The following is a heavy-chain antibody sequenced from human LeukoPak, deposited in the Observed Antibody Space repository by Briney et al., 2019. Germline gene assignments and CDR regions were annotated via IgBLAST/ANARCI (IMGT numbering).Heavy chain of an antibody. J-gene: IGHJ4*02. D-gene: IGHD3-10*01. V-gene: IGHV4-34*01. CDR3: ARGPYGSGSYYNVIRDY. Sequence: SETLSLTCAVYGGSFSGYYWSWLRQPPGKRLEWIGEINHSGSTNYNPSLKSRVTISVDTSKNQFSLKLSSVTAADTAVYYCARGPYGSGSYYNVIRDYWGQGTLVTVSS. CDR1: GGSFSGYY. CDR2: INHSGST.